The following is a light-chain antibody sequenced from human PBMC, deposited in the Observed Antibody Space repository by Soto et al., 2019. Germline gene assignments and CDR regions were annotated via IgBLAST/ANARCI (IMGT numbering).Light chain of an antibody. CDR1: QNIRMY. Sequence: DIQMTQSPSSLSASVGDRVTLTCRASQNIRMYLNWYQQKPGKAPKILIYGASSLYSGVPSRFSGSGSETDYTLTMSKLQPEDFASYICQQSFNIPWTFGQGTKIDI. V-gene: IGKV1-39*01. CDR3: QQSFNIPWT. J-gene: IGKJ1*01. CDR2: GAS.